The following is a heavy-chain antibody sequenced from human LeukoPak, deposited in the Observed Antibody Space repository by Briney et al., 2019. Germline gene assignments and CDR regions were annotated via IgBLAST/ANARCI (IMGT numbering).Heavy chain of an antibody. D-gene: IGHD3-9*01. CDR2: IYYSGSA. Sequence: KSSETLSLTCTVSGGSVSSGSYYWSWIRQPPGKGLEWIGYIYYSGSANYNPSLKSPVTISVDTSKNQFSLKLSSVTAADTAVYYCARAGRYFDWFLDYWGQGTLVTVSS. J-gene: IGHJ4*02. CDR3: ARAGRYFDWFLDY. CDR1: GGSVSSGSYY. V-gene: IGHV4-61*01.